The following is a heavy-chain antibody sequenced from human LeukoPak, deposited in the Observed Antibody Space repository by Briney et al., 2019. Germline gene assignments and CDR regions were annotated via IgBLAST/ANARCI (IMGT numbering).Heavy chain of an antibody. CDR3: AKMQGYFDY. J-gene: IGHJ4*02. Sequence: PGGSLRLSCEASGLTFSNYGMSWVRQAPGKGLQWVSAITGDGTTTFYADSVKGRFTISRDNSKNMLYLQMSSLIAEDTAIYYCAKMQGYFDYWGQGTLVPVSS. CDR2: ITGDGTTT. V-gene: IGHV3-23*01. CDR1: GLTFSNYG.